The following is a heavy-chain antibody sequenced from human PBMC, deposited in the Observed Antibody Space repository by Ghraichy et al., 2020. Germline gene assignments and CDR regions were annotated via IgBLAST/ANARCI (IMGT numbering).Heavy chain of an antibody. CDR1: GGSISSYY. CDR2: IYYSGST. Sequence: SETLSLTCTVSGGSISSYYWSWIRQPPGKGLEWIGYIYYSGSTNYNPSLKSRVTISVDTSKNQFSLKLSSVTAADTAVYYCARGAGDSGYDDYFDYWGQGTLVTVSS. D-gene: IGHD5-12*01. J-gene: IGHJ4*02. V-gene: IGHV4-59*01. CDR3: ARGAGDSGYDDYFDY.